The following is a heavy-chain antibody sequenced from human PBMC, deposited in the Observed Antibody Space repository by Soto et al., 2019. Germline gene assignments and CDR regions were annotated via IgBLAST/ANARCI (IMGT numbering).Heavy chain of an antibody. CDR3: MSWDASSSAEQ. Sequence: EVQLVESGGGLVQPGGSLELSCAASGFTLSDSSVNWVRQASGKGLEWVGRIASKTESEATVYAASVKGRITVGRDDSKNTVYLQMGSLKTEDTAVYYCMSWDASSSAEQWGQGALVTVSS. J-gene: IGHJ4*02. CDR2: IASKTESEAT. V-gene: IGHV3-73*02. CDR1: GFTLSDSS. D-gene: IGHD6-6*01.